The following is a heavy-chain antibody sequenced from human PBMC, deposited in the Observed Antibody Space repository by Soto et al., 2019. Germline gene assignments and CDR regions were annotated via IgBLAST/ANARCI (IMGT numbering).Heavy chain of an antibody. J-gene: IGHJ5*02. CDR2: IYYSGST. V-gene: IGHV4-30-4*01. D-gene: IGHD3-9*01. CDR3: ARDPYYDSMVTSAPFDP. CDR1: GGSISSGDYY. Sequence: SETLSLTCTVSGGSISSGDYYWSWIRQPPGKGLEWIGYIYYSGSTYYNPSLKSRVTISVDTSKNQFSLKLSSVTAADTAVYYCARDPYYDSMVTSAPFDPWGQGALVTVSS.